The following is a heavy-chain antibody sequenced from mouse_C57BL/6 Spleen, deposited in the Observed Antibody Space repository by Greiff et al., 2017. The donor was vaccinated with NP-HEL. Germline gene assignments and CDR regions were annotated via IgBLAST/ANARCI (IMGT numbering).Heavy chain of an antibody. V-gene: IGHV7-3*01. J-gene: IGHJ1*03. CDR1: GFTFTDYY. Sequence: DVMLVESGGGLVQPGGSLSLSCAASGFTFTDYYMSWVRQPPGKALEWLGFIRNKANGYTTEYSASVKGRFTISRDNSQSILYLQMNALRAEDSATYYCARYRLDYWYFDVWGTGTTVTVSS. CDR3: ARYRLDYWYFDV. CDR2: IRNKANGYTT. D-gene: IGHD4-1*01.